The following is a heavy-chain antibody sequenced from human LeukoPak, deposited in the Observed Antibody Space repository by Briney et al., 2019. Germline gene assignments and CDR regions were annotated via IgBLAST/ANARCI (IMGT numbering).Heavy chain of an antibody. CDR1: GYTFTGYY. V-gene: IGHV1-2*02. CDR3: ARDRGIVVPAARYNWFDP. D-gene: IGHD2-2*01. J-gene: IGHJ5*01. Sequence: ASVKVSCKASGYTFTGYYMHWVRQAPGQGLEWMGWINPNSGGTNYAQKFQGRVTMTGNSSIRTAYMGLGRLGSDAPAVYYGARDRGIVVPAARYNWFDPWGQGTLVTVSS. CDR2: INPNSGGT.